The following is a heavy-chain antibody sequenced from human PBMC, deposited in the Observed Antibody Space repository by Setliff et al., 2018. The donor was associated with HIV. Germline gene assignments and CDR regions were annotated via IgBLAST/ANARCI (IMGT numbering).Heavy chain of an antibody. CDR3: AKEGNSVDNWLDP. D-gene: IGHD1-26*01. Sequence: SETLSLTCTVSGGSISSYYWSWIRQHPGGGLEWIGYIYYTGKTYYNPSLQSRITMSVDTSKNQFSLKLSSMTAADTAVYYCAKEGNSVDNWLDPWGQGTLVTVSS. CDR2: IYYTGKT. V-gene: IGHV4-59*06. J-gene: IGHJ5*02. CDR1: GGSISSYY.